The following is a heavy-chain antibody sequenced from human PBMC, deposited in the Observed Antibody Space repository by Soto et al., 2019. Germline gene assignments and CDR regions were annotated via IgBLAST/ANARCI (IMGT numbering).Heavy chain of an antibody. CDR2: IYYSGST. CDR1: GGSISSYY. Sequence: SETLSLTCTVSGGSISSYYWSWIRQPPGKGLEWIGYIYYSGSTNYNPSLKSRVTISVDTSKNQFSLKLSSVTAADTAVYYCARVAPFSDYDSSYYDYWGQGTLVTVSS. D-gene: IGHD3-22*01. J-gene: IGHJ4*02. CDR3: ARVAPFSDYDSSYYDY. V-gene: IGHV4-59*01.